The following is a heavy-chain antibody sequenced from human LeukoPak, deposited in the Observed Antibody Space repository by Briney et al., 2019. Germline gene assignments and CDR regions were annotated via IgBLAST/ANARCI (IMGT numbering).Heavy chain of an antibody. CDR1: GFTFSDYA. Sequence: TGGSLRLSCAASGFTFSDYAMTWVRQAPGKGLGWVSSIGIGGSTDYKDSVRGRFTISRDNSKNTLYLQMSSLRDEDTAVYCCAKKYYYDKSRFYRDVADSWGLGTLVTVSS. V-gene: IGHV3-23*01. J-gene: IGHJ4*02. D-gene: IGHD3-22*01. CDR3: AKKYYYDKSRFYRDVADS. CDR2: IGIGGST.